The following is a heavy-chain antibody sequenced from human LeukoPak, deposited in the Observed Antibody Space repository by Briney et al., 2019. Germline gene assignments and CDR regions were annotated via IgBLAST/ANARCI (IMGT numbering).Heavy chain of an antibody. V-gene: IGHV3-30*03. D-gene: IGHD4-17*01. CDR2: XXYDGSNK. Sequence: RXXPXXXLEGVAXXXYDGSNKYYADSVKGRFTISRDNSKNTLYLQMNSLRAEDTAVYYCARYGDPYYYYYGMDVWGQGTTVTVSS. J-gene: IGHJ6*02. CDR3: ARYGDPYYYYYGMDV.